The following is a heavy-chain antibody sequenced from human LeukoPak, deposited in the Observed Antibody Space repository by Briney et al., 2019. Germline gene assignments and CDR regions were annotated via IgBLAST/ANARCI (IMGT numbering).Heavy chain of an antibody. CDR1: GGSFSGYY. CDR2: INHSGST. J-gene: IGHJ5*02. Sequence: PSETLSLTCAVYGGSFSGYYWSWIRQPPGKGLEWIGEINHSGSTNYNPSLKSRVTISVDTSKNQFSLKLSSVTAADTAVYYCARKFGELDWFDPLGQGTLVTVSS. CDR3: ARKFGELDWFDP. V-gene: IGHV4-34*01. D-gene: IGHD3-10*01.